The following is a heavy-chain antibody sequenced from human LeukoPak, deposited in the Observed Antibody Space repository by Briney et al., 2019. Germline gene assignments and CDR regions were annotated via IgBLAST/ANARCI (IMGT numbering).Heavy chain of an antibody. CDR3: ARGSVSKYRFFDN. CDR1: GFTFSSYG. D-gene: IGHD3-3*02. J-gene: IGHJ4*02. Sequence: GGSLRLSCAAPGFTFSSYGMHWVRQAPGKGLEWVAVISSDGSIKYYADSVKGRFTISRDNSENTMWLQMGSLRAEDTAVYYCARGSVSKYRFFDNWGQGILVTVSS. CDR2: ISSDGSIK. V-gene: IGHV3-30*19.